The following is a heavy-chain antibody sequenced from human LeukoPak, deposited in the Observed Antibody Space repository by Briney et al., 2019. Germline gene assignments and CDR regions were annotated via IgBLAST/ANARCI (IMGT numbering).Heavy chain of an antibody. Sequence: PGGSLRLSCAASGFTFSSYGMHWVRQAPGKGLEWVAFIRYDGSNKYYADSVKGRFTISRDNSKNTLYLQMNSLRAEDTAVYYCAKGRDGYNFAFDIWGQGTMVTVSP. J-gene: IGHJ3*02. CDR2: IRYDGSNK. V-gene: IGHV3-30*02. D-gene: IGHD5-24*01. CDR3: AKGRDGYNFAFDI. CDR1: GFTFSSYG.